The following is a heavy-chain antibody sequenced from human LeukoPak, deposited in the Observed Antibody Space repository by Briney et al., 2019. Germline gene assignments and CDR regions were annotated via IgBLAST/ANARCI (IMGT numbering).Heavy chain of an antibody. D-gene: IGHD3-10*01. CDR3: ARAVHYSGTSDQYTGGWYYFDF. V-gene: IGHV4-39*07. CDR2: IYYSGST. CDR1: GGSISSSSYY. J-gene: IGHJ4*02. Sequence: PSETLSLTCTVSGGSISSSSYYWGWIRQPPGKGLEWIGSIYYSGSTYYNPSLKSRVTISVDMSRKHFFLDLSSVTAADTAVYYCARAVHYSGTSDQYTGGWYYFDFWGQGTLVTVSS.